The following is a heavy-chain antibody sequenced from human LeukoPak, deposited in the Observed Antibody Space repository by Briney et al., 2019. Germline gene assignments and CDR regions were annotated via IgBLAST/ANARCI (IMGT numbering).Heavy chain of an antibody. J-gene: IGHJ4*02. CDR2: ISGSGGST. D-gene: IGHD3-3*01. Sequence: VQPGGTLRLSCAASGFTFSSYGMSWVRQAPGKRLAWVSAISGSGGSTYYADSVKGRFTISRDNSKNTLYLQMNSLRAEDTAVYYCAKDHEDVLEWLSNFDYWGQGTLVTVSS. CDR3: AKDHEDVLEWLSNFDY. CDR1: GFTFSSYG. V-gene: IGHV3-23*01.